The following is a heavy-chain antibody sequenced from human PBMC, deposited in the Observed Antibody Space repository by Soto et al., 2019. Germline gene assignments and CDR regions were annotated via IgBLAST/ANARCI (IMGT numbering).Heavy chain of an antibody. D-gene: IGHD6-6*01. V-gene: IGHV1-69*01. CDR2: IIPIFGTA. J-gene: IGHJ4*02. CDR1: GGTFSSYA. CDR3: ARGTGGRIAARLGPPFDY. Sequence: QVQLVQSGAEVKKPGSSVKVSCKASGGTFSSYAISWVRQAPGQGLEWMGGIIPIFGTANYAQKFQGRVTITADESTSTAYMEMSSLRSEDTAVYYCARGTGGRIAARLGPPFDYWGQGTLVTVSS.